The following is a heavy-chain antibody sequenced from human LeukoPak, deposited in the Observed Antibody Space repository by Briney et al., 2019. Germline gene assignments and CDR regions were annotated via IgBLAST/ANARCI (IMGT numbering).Heavy chain of an antibody. Sequence: GGSLRLSCAASGFTFSSYAMSWVRQAPGKGLEWVSAISGSGGSTYYADSVKGRFTISRDNSKNTLYLQMNSLRAEDTAVYYCASVSIVPAAIFSTSYYYYGMDVWGQGTTVTVSS. CDR1: GFTFSSYA. D-gene: IGHD2-2*01. CDR3: ASVSIVPAAIFSTSYYYYGMDV. J-gene: IGHJ6*02. CDR2: ISGSGGST. V-gene: IGHV3-23*01.